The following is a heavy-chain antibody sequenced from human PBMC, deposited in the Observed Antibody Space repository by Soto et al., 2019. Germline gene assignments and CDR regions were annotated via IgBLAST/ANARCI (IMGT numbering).Heavy chain of an antibody. J-gene: IGHJ4*02. Sequence: GGSLRLSCATSGFVVNRNYMHWDRQAPGKGLEWVSVMYSDGKTYYGESVKGRFTISRDNSKNTVFLHTKSLRAEDTAVYYCARSPYCGTECNSGYLDFWGQGSLVTVSS. CDR3: ARSPYCGTECNSGYLDF. V-gene: IGHV3-53*01. CDR1: GFVVNRNY. CDR2: MYSDGKT. D-gene: IGHD2-21*01.